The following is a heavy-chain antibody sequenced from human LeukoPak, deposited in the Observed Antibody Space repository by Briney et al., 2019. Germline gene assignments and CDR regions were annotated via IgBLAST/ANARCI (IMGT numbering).Heavy chain of an antibody. CDR2: IYTSGST. CDR1: GGSISSGTYY. J-gene: IGHJ4*02. CDR3: ARGRTGYFDY. V-gene: IGHV4-61*02. D-gene: IGHD1-1*01. Sequence: ASKTLSLTCTVSGGSISSGTYYWSWIRQPAGKGLEWIGRIYTSGSTNYNPSLKSRVTISVDTSKNQFSLKLSSVTAADTAVYFCARGRTGYFDYWGQGTLVTVSS.